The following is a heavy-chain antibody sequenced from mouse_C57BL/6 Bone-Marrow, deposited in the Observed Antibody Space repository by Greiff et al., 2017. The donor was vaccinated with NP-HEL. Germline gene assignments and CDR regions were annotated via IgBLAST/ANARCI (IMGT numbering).Heavy chain of an antibody. V-gene: IGHV1-26*01. J-gene: IGHJ2*01. Sequence: EVQLQQSGPELVKPGASVKISCKASGYTFTDYYMNWVKQSHGKSLEWIGDINPNNGGTSYNQKFKGKATLTVDKSSSTAYMELRSLTSEDSAVYYCASPITTVVGGFDYWGQGTTLTVSS. CDR3: ASPITTVVGGFDY. D-gene: IGHD1-1*01. CDR2: INPNNGGT. CDR1: GYTFTDYY.